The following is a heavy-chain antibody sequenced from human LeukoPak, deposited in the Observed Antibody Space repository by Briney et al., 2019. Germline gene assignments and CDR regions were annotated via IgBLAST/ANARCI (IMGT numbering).Heavy chain of an antibody. J-gene: IGHJ6*04. CDR3: AKDGVLWFGDYYYYGMDV. CDR1: RFTFSSYA. D-gene: IGHD3-10*01. V-gene: IGHV3-23*01. Sequence: GGSLRLSCAASRFTFSSYAMSWVRQAPGKGLEWVSAISGSGGSTYYADSVKGRFTISRDNSKNTLYLQMNSLRAEDTAVYYCAKDGVLWFGDYYYYGMDVWGKGTTVTVSS. CDR2: ISGSGGST.